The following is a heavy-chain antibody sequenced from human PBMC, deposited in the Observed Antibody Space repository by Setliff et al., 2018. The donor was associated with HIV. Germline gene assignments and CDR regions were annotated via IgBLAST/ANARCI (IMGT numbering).Heavy chain of an antibody. D-gene: IGHD5-12*01. Sequence: SETLSLTCTVSGYSISSGYYWGRIRQPPGKGLEWIGNIYQSGSTYYNPSLKSRVTISIDASKNQFSLKLSSVTAADTAVYYCARRSGYAEDYWGQGTLVTVSS. CDR3: ARRSGYAEDY. V-gene: IGHV4-38-2*02. CDR1: GYSISSGYY. J-gene: IGHJ4*02. CDR2: IYQSGST.